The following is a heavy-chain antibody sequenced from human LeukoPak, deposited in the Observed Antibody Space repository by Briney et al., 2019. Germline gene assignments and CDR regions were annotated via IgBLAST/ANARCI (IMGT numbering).Heavy chain of an antibody. J-gene: IGHJ4*02. CDR2: INPSGGST. D-gene: IGHD1-26*01. CDR1: GYTFTSYY. V-gene: IGHV1-46*01. Sequence: ASVKVSCKASGYTFTSYYMHWVRQAPGQGLEWMGIINPSGGSTSYAQKFQGRVTMTRDMSTSTVYMELSSLRSEDTAVYYCARDRWWELLPYYFDYWGQGTLVTVSS. CDR3: ARDRWWELLPYYFDY.